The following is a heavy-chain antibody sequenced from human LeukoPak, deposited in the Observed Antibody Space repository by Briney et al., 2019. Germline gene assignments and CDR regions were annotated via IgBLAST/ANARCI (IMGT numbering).Heavy chain of an antibody. D-gene: IGHD2-2*01. V-gene: IGHV5-51*01. CDR1: GYSFTNYW. Sequence: GESLKISCKGSGYSFTNYWIGWVRQMPGKGLEWMGIIYPGDSDTRYSPSFQGHVTISADKSISTAYLQWSSLKASDTAMYYCARRGGYCSSTSCYADGFDYWGQGTLVTVSS. J-gene: IGHJ4*02. CDR2: IYPGDSDT. CDR3: ARRGGYCSSTSCYADGFDY.